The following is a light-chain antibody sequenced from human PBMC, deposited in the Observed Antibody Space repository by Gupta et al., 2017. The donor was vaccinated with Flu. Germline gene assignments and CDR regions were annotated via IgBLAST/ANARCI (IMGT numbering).Light chain of an antibody. V-gene: IGKV3-11*01. CDR2: DAS. J-gene: IGKJ2*02. CDR1: QSVSSY. Sequence: EIVLTQSPATLSLSPGERATLSCRASQSVSSYLAWYQQKPGQAPRLLIYDASNRATGLPARFSGSGSGTEFTLTISMLEPEDFAVYYCQQRSNWSWTFGEGTKMEIK. CDR3: QQRSNWSWT.